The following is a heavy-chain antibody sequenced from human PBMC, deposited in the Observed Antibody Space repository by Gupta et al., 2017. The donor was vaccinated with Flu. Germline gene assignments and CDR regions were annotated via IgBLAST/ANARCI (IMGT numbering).Heavy chain of an antibody. Sequence: EVQLVESGGRLVQPGGSLRLSCAASGFSFSSFWMTWVRQTPGKGLEGVANISQDGSETYYVDSVKGRFTISRDNAKNSLYMQMNSLRAEDTAVYYCARDLNWEAYWGQGTLVTVSS. CDR3: ARDLNWEAY. V-gene: IGHV3-7*01. D-gene: IGHD7-27*01. J-gene: IGHJ4*02. CDR2: ISQDGSET. CDR1: GFSFSSFW.